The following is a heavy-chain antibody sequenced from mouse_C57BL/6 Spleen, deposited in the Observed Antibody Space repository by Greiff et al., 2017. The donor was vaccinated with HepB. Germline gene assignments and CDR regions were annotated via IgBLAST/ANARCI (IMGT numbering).Heavy chain of an antibody. CDR2: ISDGGSYT. CDR1: GFTFSSYA. CDR3: ARDFITTVVARWYFDV. Sequence: VQVVESGGGLVKPGGSLKLSCAASGFTFSSYAMSWVRQTPEKRLEWVATISDGGSYTYYPDNVKGRFTISRDNAKNNLYLQMSHLKSEDTAMYYCARDFITTVVARWYFDVWGTGTTVTVSS. D-gene: IGHD1-1*01. V-gene: IGHV5-4*01. J-gene: IGHJ1*03.